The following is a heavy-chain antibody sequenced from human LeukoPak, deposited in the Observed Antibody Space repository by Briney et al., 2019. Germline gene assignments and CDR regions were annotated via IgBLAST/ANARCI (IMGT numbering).Heavy chain of an antibody. V-gene: IGHV4-59*08. CDR3: ASLYDSSGYLNDY. D-gene: IGHD3-22*01. CDR2: IYYSGST. CDR1: GGSISSYY. Sequence: SETLSLTCTVSGGSISSYYWSWIRQPPGKGLEWIGYIYYSGSTNYNPSLKSRVTISVDTSKNQFSLKLSSVTAADTAVYYCASLYDSSGYLNDYWGQGTLVTVSS. J-gene: IGHJ4*02.